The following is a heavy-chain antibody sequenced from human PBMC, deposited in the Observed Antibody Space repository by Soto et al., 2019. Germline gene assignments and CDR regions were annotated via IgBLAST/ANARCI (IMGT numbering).Heavy chain of an antibody. J-gene: IGHJ6*02. CDR1: GFTFSSYG. CDR3: ARGRKQYDYGMDV. V-gene: IGHV3-33*01. D-gene: IGHD6-13*01. CDR2: IWYDGSNK. Sequence: PGGSLRLSCAASGFTFSSYGMHWVRQAPGKGLEWVAVIWYDGSNKYYADSVKGRFTISRDNSKNTLYLQMNSLRAEDTAVYYCARGRKQYDYGMDVWGQGTTVTVS.